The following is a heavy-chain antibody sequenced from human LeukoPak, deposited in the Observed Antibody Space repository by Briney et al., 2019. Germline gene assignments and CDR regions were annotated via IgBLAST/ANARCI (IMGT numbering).Heavy chain of an antibody. CDR2: MNHNGRT. Sequence: SQTLSLTCTVSGGSISSGGYYWSWVRQPPGKGLEWIGEMNHNGRTNYNASLKSRVTISVDTSKNQFSLKLSSVSAADTAVYYCARGGRSEYHGSASHDYWGQGTLVTVSS. CDR1: GGSISSGGYY. D-gene: IGHD3-10*01. V-gene: IGHV4-31*03. J-gene: IGHJ4*02. CDR3: ARGGRSEYHGSASHDY.